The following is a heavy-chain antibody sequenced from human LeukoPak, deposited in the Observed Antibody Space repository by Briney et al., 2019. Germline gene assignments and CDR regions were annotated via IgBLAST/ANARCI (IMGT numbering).Heavy chain of an antibody. V-gene: IGHV3-66*01. CDR2: IYASGIT. Sequence: GGSPRLSCVASGFIVSNNYMSWVRQAPGKGLEWVSVIYASGITYYADSVKGRFTISRDNSKSTLYFQMNSLRAEDTAVYYCARGHGGSSSHRYSDYWGQGTQVTVSS. J-gene: IGHJ4*02. CDR1: GFIVSNNY. CDR3: ARGHGGSSSHRYSDY. D-gene: IGHD6-6*01.